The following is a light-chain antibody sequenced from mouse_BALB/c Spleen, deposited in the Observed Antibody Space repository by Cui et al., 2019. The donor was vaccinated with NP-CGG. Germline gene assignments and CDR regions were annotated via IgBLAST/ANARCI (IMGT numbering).Light chain of an antibody. CDR3: QQHNEYPWT. CDR1: KSISKY. V-gene: IGKV16-104*01. CDR2: SGS. Sequence: DVQITQPPSYLAASPGETITINCRASKSISKYLTWYQEKPGKTNKLLIYSGSTLQSGIPSRFSGSGSGTDFTLTISSLEPEDFAMYYCQQHNEYPWTFGGGTKLEIK. J-gene: IGKJ1*01.